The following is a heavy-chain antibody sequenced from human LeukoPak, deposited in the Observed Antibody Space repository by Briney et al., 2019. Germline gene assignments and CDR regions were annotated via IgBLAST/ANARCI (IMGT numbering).Heavy chain of an antibody. CDR1: GFIFSSYS. Sequence: PGGSLRLSCAAAGFIFSSYSMHWVRQAPGKGLEWVAVISYDGSKKYYPDFVRGRFTISRDNSKNTLYLQMNSLRAEDTALYFCAKRVPYSATSAYFDYWGQGTLVTVSS. CDR3: AKRVPYSATSAYFDY. CDR2: ISYDGSKK. J-gene: IGHJ4*02. D-gene: IGHD1-26*01. V-gene: IGHV3-30*18.